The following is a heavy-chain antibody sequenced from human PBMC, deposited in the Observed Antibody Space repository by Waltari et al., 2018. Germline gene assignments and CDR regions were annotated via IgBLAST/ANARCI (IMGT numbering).Heavy chain of an antibody. CDR1: GYTFTGYY. CDR2: INPDSGGT. D-gene: IGHD6-13*01. Sequence: QVQLVQSGAEVKKPGASVKVSCKASGYTFTGYYMHWVRQAPGQGLGWMGWINPDSGGTNYAQKFQCRVTMTRDTSISTAYMELSRLRSDDTAVYYCARDLAAAGRLAGYWGQGTLVTVSS. CDR3: ARDLAAAGRLAGY. V-gene: IGHV1-2*02. J-gene: IGHJ4*02.